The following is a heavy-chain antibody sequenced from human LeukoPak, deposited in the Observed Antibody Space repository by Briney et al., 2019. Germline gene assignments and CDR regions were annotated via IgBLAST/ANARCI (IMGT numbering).Heavy chain of an antibody. D-gene: IGHD1-14*01. V-gene: IGHV3-21*01. CDR1: GFTFSNFG. CDR3: TRDLQTGNPPGGIDY. CDR2: ITETSHV. J-gene: IGHJ4*02. Sequence: GGTLRLSCAASGFTFSNFGMSWVRQSPRKGLEWVSSITETSHVYYAESLKGRFTISRDIAKNLVFLQIRSLRVEDTAVYFCTRDLQTGNPPGGIDYWGQGTPVTVSS.